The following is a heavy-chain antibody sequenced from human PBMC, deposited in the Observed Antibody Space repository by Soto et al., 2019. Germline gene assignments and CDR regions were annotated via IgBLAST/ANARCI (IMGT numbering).Heavy chain of an antibody. CDR2: LNVYNGKT. CDR1: GYTFTNYG. Sequence: QVQLVQSGGEVAKPGASVKVSCKASGYTFTNYGINWVRQAPGLGLEWMGWLNVYNGKTNYAQKFQARVTMTTDTTTNSVYMELRSLRSDDTAVYYCARGPDPTYFDYWGQGTLVTVSS. V-gene: IGHV1-18*01. CDR3: ARGPDPTYFDY. J-gene: IGHJ4*02.